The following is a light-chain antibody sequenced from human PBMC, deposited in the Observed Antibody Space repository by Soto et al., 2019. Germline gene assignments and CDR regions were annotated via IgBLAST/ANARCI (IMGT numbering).Light chain of an antibody. V-gene: IGKV3-15*01. CDR1: QSVGTN. Sequence: EIVMTQSPATLSVSPGERATLSCRASQSVGTNLAWYQHKPGQAPRLLIYGASTRATGIPDRFSGSGSGTEFTLTISSLQSEDFAVYHCQQYKTWSSITFGQGTRLEIK. CDR3: QQYKTWSSIT. J-gene: IGKJ5*01. CDR2: GAS.